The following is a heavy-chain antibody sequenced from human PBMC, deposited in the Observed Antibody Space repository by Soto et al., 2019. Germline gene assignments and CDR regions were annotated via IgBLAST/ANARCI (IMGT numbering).Heavy chain of an antibody. Sequence: GGSLRLSCAASGFTFSSYGMHWVRQAPGKGLEWVAVISYDGSNKYYADSVKGRFTISRDNSKNTLYLQMNSLRAEDTAVYYCAKDFIEYSSSPRGGWVDYWGQGTLVTVSS. CDR2: ISYDGSNK. CDR3: AKDFIEYSSSPRGGWVDY. CDR1: GFTFSSYG. V-gene: IGHV3-30*18. D-gene: IGHD6-6*01. J-gene: IGHJ4*02.